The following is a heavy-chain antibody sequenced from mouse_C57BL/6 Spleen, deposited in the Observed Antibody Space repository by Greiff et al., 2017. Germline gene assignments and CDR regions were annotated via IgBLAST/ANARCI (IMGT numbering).Heavy chain of an antibody. CDR2: ISDGGSYT. Sequence: EVHLVESGGGLVKPGGSLKLSCAASGFTFSSYAMSWVRQTPEKRLAWVATISDGGSYTYYPDNVKGRFTISRDNAKNNLYLQMSHLKSEDTAMYYCARDGWDGFAYWGQGTLVTASA. V-gene: IGHV5-4*01. CDR3: ARDGWDGFAY. J-gene: IGHJ3*01. CDR1: GFTFSSYA. D-gene: IGHD4-1*01.